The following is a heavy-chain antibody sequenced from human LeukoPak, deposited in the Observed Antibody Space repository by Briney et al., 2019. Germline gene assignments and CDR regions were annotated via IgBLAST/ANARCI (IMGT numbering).Heavy chain of an antibody. D-gene: IGHD3-22*01. CDR3: ARHKAGITMIIRKNTYYFDY. Sequence: SQTLSLTCTVSGGSISSGSYYWNWIRQPAGKGLEWIGRIYSTGSTDYNPSLKSRVTISVDTSKNQFSLKLSSVTAADTAVYYCARHKAGITMIIRKNTYYFDYWGQGTLVTVSS. CDR2: IYSTGST. J-gene: IGHJ4*02. CDR1: GGSISSGSYY. V-gene: IGHV4-61*02.